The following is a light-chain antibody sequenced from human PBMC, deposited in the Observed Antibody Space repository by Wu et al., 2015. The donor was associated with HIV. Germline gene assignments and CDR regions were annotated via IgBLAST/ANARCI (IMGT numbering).Light chain of an antibody. CDR1: QSVSSSY. J-gene: IGKJ1*01. V-gene: IGKV3-20*01. Sequence: EIVLTQSPGTLSLSPGERATLSCRASQSVSSSYLAWYQQKPGQAPRLLIYGASSRATGIPDRFSGSGSGTDFTLTISRLEPEDFAVYYCQQCDTSLAWTFGQGTKVEIK. CDR3: QQCDTSLAWT. CDR2: GAS.